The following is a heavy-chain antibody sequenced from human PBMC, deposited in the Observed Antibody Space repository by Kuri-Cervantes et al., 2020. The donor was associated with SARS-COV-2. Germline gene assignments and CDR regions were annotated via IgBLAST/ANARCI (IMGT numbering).Heavy chain of an antibody. V-gene: IGHV6-1*01. CDR2: TYYRSKWYD. CDR1: GDSVSSKIAA. CDR3: ARGTNWPPDGWFDP. Sequence: SQTLSLTCAISGDSVSSKIAAWNWTRQSPSRGLEWLGRTYYRSKWYDDYAVSVKSRISINPDTSKNQFSLNLNSVTPEDTAVYYCARGTNWPPDGWFDPWGQGTLVTVSS. D-gene: IGHD7-27*01. J-gene: IGHJ5*02.